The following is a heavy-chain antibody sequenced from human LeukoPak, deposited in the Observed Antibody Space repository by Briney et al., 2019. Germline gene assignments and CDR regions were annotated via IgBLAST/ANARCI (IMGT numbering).Heavy chain of an antibody. V-gene: IGHV3-30*04. Sequence: HPGGSLRLSCAASGFTFSSYAMHWVRQAPGKGLEWVAVISYDGSNKYYADSVKGRFTISRDNAKNSLDLQMNSLRVEDTAVYYCARDYYDGIGYYYEDYWGQGTLVTVSS. D-gene: IGHD3-22*01. CDR3: ARDYYDGIGYYYEDY. CDR1: GFTFSSYA. J-gene: IGHJ4*02. CDR2: ISYDGSNK.